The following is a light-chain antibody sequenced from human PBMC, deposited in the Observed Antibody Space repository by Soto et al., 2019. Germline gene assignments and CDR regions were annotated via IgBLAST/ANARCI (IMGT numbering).Light chain of an antibody. V-gene: IGLV2-14*01. Sequence: QSVLTQPASVSGSPGQSMTISCTGTSSDVGGYNYVSWYQQHPGKVPKLMIYDVSDRPSGVSNRFSGSKSGNTASLTISGRQAEDEADYYCISYTSSSKWVFGGGTQLTVL. CDR3: ISYTSSSKWV. CDR2: DVS. CDR1: SSDVGGYNY. J-gene: IGLJ7*01.